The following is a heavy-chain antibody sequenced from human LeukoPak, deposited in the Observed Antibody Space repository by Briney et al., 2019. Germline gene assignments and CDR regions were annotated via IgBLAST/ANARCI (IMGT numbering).Heavy chain of an antibody. CDR1: GDSIISVYS. J-gene: IGHJ4*02. D-gene: IGHD3-10*01. Sequence: SETLSLTCAVSGDSIISVYSWGWIRQPPGKGLEWIGYIYHSGSTYYNPSLKSRVTISVDTSKNQFSLKLSSVTAADTAVYYCARTNYYGSGNYAKSDYWGQGTLVAVSS. V-gene: IGHV4-38-2*01. CDR2: IYHSGST. CDR3: ARTNYYGSGNYAKSDY.